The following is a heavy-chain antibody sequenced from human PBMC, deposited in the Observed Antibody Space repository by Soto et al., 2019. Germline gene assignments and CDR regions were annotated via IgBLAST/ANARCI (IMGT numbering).Heavy chain of an antibody. CDR1: GFTFSSYS. J-gene: IGHJ4*02. CDR3: ARTHYCSSTSCYSPLLRSPDY. CDR2: ISSSSSYI. Sequence: GGSLRLSCAASGFTFSSYSMNWVRQAPGKGLEWVSSISSSSSYIYYADSVKGRFTISRDNAKNSLYLQMNSLRAEDTAVYYCARTHYCSSTSCYSPLLRSPDYWGQGTLVTVSS. V-gene: IGHV3-21*01. D-gene: IGHD2-2*01.